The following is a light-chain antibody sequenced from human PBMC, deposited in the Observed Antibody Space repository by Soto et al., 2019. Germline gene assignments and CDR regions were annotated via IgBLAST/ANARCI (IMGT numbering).Light chain of an antibody. Sequence: QSVLTQPASVSGSPGQSITISCTGTSSDVGDYNDVSWYRQHPGVAPKLIIYDVKNRPSGVSNRFAGSKSGNTASLTLSGLQAEDEADYYCSSYTTRNTLNFVFGTGTKVTVL. CDR1: SSDVGDYND. V-gene: IGLV2-14*03. J-gene: IGLJ1*01. CDR3: SSYTTRNTLNFV. CDR2: DVK.